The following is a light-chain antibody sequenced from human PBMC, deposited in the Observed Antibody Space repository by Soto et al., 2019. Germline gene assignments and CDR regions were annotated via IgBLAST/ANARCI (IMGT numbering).Light chain of an antibody. J-gene: IGLJ1*01. CDR3: SSYTSTSSYV. Sequence: QSVLSQPASVSGSPGQSITVSCTGTSSDVGGYNSVSWYQQHPGKPPKLIIYEVSNRPSGVSDRFSGSKSGNTASLTISGLQAEDEADYYCSSYTSTSSYVFATWTKGTVL. CDR2: EVS. V-gene: IGLV2-14*03. CDR1: SSDVGGYNS.